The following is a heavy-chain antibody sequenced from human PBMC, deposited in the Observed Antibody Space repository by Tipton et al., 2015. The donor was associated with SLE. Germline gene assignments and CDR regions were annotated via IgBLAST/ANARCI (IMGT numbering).Heavy chain of an antibody. J-gene: IGHJ4*02. CDR2: ISSSSSTI. V-gene: IGHV3-48*01. CDR3: AREIVGACFDY. CDR1: GGSISSYY. Sequence: TLSLTCTVSGGSISSYYMSWVRQAPGKGLEWVSYISSSSSTIYYADSVKGRFTISRDNAKNSLYLQMNSLRAEDTAVYYCAREIVGACFDYWGQGTLVTVSS. D-gene: IGHD1-26*01.